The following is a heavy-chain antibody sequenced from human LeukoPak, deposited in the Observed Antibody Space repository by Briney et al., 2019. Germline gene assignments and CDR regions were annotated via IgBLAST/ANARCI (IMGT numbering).Heavy chain of an antibody. D-gene: IGHD5-18*01. Sequence: GGSLRLSCTASGFTFSGYNMNWIRQAPGKGLEWVSSFGTRSTSIYHAGSVKGRFAISRDNAKNSLYLQMDSLRVEDTAFYYCARDLAYSRLDYWGQGMSVTVSS. CDR1: GFTFSGYN. J-gene: IGHJ4*02. CDR2: FGTRSTSI. V-gene: IGHV3-21*01. CDR3: ARDLAYSRLDY.